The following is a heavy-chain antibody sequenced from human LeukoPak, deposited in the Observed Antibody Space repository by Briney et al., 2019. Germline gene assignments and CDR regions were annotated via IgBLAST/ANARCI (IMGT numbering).Heavy chain of an antibody. Sequence: PGGSLRLSCAAPRFTFSSYSMNWVRQAPGKGLEWVSSISSSSSYIYYADSVKGRFTISRDNAKNSLYLQMNSLRAEDTAVYYCAKSTRAVMAMMDVLGKGTTVTVSS. V-gene: IGHV3-21*01. CDR1: RFTFSSYS. CDR2: ISSSSSYI. D-gene: IGHD3-16*01. J-gene: IGHJ6*04. CDR3: AKSTRAVMAMMDV.